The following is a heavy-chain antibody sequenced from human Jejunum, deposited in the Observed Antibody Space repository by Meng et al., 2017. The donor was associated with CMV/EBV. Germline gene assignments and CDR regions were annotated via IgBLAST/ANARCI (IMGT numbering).Heavy chain of an antibody. CDR3: ARTGIGARQFDY. CDR1: GYILTNFG. J-gene: IGHJ4*02. V-gene: IGHV1-18*01. CDR2: ISADNGNT. Sequence: ASGYILTNFGISWLRQAPGQGLGWMGWISADNGNTDYAQNLQGRVTMTTDTSTSTAYMELGSLRSDDTAVYYCARTGIGARQFDYWGQGILVTVSS. D-gene: IGHD6-6*01.